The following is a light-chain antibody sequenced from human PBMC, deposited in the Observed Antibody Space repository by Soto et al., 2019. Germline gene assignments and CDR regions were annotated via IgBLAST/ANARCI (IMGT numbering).Light chain of an antibody. V-gene: IGKV3-20*01. J-gene: IGKJ2*01. CDR3: QQYVNSPPYT. CDR1: QSVSSSY. Sequence: EIVLTQSPGTLSLSPGERATLSCRASQSVSSSYLAWYQQKPGQPPRLLIYGASSRATGIPDRFSGSGSGTDFTLTISRLEPEDFAVYYCQQYVNSPPYTFVQGTKLEIK. CDR2: GAS.